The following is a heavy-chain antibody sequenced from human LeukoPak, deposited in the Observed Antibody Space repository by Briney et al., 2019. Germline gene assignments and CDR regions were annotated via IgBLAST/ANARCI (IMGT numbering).Heavy chain of an antibody. V-gene: IGHV3-30*03. CDR1: GFTFSSYG. Sequence: GGSLRLSCAASGFTFSSYGMHWDRQAPGKGLEWVAVISYDGSNKYYADSVKGRFTISRDNSKNTLYLQMNSLRAEDTAVYYCARNPFGVVKLLDYWGQGTLVTVSS. D-gene: IGHD3-3*01. J-gene: IGHJ4*02. CDR2: ISYDGSNK. CDR3: ARNPFGVVKLLDY.